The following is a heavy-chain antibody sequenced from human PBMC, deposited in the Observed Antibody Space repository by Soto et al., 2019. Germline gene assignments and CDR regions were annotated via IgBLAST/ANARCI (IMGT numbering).Heavy chain of an antibody. CDR3: PRGRPQKGGYCSSTSCYSYYYYYMDV. CDR2: IYYSGST. V-gene: IGHV4-59*01. D-gene: IGHD2-2*01. Sequence: QVQLQESGPGLVKPSETLSLTCTVSGGSISSYYWSWIRQPPGKGLEWIGYIYYSGSTNYNPSLKSRVTISVDTSKNQFSLKLSSVTAADTAVYYCPRGRPQKGGYCSSTSCYSYYYYYMDVWGKGTTVTVSS. J-gene: IGHJ6*03. CDR1: GGSISSYY.